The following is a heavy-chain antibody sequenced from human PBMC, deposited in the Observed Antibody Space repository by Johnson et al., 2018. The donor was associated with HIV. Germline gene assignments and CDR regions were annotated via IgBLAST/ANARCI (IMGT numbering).Heavy chain of an antibody. CDR3: AFESGSYFRHAFDV. CDR2: ISYDGSNK. D-gene: IGHD1-26*01. Sequence: QVQLVESGGGLVQPGGSLRLSCAASGFTFSSYAMHWVRQAPGKGLEWVAVISYDGSNKYYADSVKGRFTISRDNSKNTLYLQMNSLRSEDPAVYSCAFESGSYFRHAFDVWGQGTMVTVSS. CDR1: GFTFSSYA. J-gene: IGHJ3*01. V-gene: IGHV3-30*04.